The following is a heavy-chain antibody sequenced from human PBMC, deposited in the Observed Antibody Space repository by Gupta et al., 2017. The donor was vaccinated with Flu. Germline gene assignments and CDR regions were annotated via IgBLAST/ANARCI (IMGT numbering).Heavy chain of an antibody. CDR1: GFTFSDYS. Sequence: EVHLVESEGGLVQPGGSLRLSCAASGFTFSDYSMNWVRQIPGKGLDWVSYISGSGRTIYYADSVKGRFTISRDNAKKSLYLQMSSLRVEDTAVYYCARDPDTPFLRVFDSWGQGTLLTVSA. V-gene: IGHV3-48*01. CDR3: ARDPDTPFLRVFDS. CDR2: ISGSGRTI. D-gene: IGHD5-18*01. J-gene: IGHJ4*02.